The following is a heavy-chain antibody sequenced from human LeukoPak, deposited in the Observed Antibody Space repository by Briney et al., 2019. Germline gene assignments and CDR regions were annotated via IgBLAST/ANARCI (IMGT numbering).Heavy chain of an antibody. D-gene: IGHD3-9*01. Sequence: PGGSLRLSCAASGFTFSSYAMSRVGQAPGKGLEWVSAISGSGGSTYYADSVKGRFTISRDNSKNTLYLQMNSLRAEDTAVYYCAKDGGAYDILTEYVDYWGQGTLVTVSS. CDR2: ISGSGGST. CDR1: GFTFSSYA. CDR3: AKDGGAYDILTEYVDY. J-gene: IGHJ4*02. V-gene: IGHV3-23*01.